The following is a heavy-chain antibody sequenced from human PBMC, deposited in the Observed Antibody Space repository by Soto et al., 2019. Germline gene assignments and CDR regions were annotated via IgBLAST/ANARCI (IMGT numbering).Heavy chain of an antibody. CDR2: IYYRGST. D-gene: IGHD3-16*01. J-gene: IGHJ4*02. V-gene: IGHV4-59*01. CDR1: GGSISSYY. CDR3: ARRGGGTFDY. Sequence: QVQLQESGPGLVKPSETLSLTCTVSGGSISSYYWSWIRQPPGKGLEWIGFIYYRGSTNYNPSLKSRVTISVDTSKNQCSLKLSSVTAADTAVYYCARRGGGTFDYWGQGTLVTVSS.